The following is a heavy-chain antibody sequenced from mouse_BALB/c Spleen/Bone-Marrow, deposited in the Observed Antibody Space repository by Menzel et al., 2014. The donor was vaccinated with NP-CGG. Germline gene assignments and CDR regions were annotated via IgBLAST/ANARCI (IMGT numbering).Heavy chain of an antibody. CDR2: INPYNGDS. CDR3: GRGDDYAGDFDR. Sequence: VQLLQSGPELVKPEASVEISCKASGYSFTVYFMNWVKQSHGRSLEWIGCINPYNGDSFYNHKSNVKATLTVDKTSSTGQMKIQSMTSEDSAVYYYGRGDDYAGDFDRWGQGTPLTVSS. D-gene: IGHD2-4*01. J-gene: IGHJ2*01. CDR1: GYSFTVYF. V-gene: IGHV1-37*01.